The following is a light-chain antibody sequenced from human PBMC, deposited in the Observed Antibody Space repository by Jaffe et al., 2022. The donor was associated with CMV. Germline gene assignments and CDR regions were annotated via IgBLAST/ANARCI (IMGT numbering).Light chain of an antibody. CDR2: AAS. J-gene: IGKJ1*01. CDR1: QGISNF. CDR3: QKYNSAPRT. Sequence: DIQMTQSPPSLSASVGDRVTITCRASQGISNFLAWYQQKPRKVPKLLIYAASTLQSGVPSRFSGSGSGTDFTLTISSLQPEDVAIYYCQKYNSAPRTFGQGTKVEIK. V-gene: IGKV1-27*01.